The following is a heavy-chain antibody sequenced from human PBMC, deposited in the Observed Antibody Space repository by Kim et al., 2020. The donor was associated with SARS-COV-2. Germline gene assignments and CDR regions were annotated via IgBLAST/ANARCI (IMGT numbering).Heavy chain of an antibody. Sequence: GGSLRLSCAASGFTFSSYGMHWVRQAPGKGLEWVAVISYDGSNKYYADSVKGRFTISRDNSKNTLYLQMNSLRAEDTAVYYCAKDLTMVREDYYGMDVWGQGTTVTVSS. V-gene: IGHV3-30*18. CDR1: GFTFSSYG. D-gene: IGHD3-10*01. CDR2: ISYDGSNK. CDR3: AKDLTMVREDYYGMDV. J-gene: IGHJ6*02.